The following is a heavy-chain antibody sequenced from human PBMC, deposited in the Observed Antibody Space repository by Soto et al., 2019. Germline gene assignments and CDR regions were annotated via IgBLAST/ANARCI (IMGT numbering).Heavy chain of an antibody. J-gene: IGHJ4*02. V-gene: IGHV4-4*07. D-gene: IGHD2-21*01. CDR3: ARLVGVAISP. CDR2: IFSSGST. CDR1: GGSINTFY. Sequence: SETLSLTCTVSGGSINTFYWSWVRQPAGKGLEWIGRIFSSGSTSFNPSLESRVAMSVDTSKNHFSLNLSSVTAADMAVYYCARLVGVAISPWGQGTLVTVSS.